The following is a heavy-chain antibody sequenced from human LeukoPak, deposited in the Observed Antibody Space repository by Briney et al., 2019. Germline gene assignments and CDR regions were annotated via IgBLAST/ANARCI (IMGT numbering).Heavy chain of an antibody. J-gene: IGHJ6*02. V-gene: IGHV3-21*01. CDR3: ARDYYDSSGYDGMDV. CDR2: ISSSSSYI. D-gene: IGHD3-22*01. Sequence: GGSLRLSCAASLFTFTRYSMNSVRQAPGKGREWVSCISSSSSYIYYADSVKGRFTISRDNAKNSLYLQMNSLRAEDTAVYYCARDYYDSSGYDGMDVWGQGTTVTVSS. CDR1: LFTFTRYS.